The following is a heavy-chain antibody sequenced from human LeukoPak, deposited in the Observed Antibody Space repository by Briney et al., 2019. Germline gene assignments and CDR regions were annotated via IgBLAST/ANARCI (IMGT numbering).Heavy chain of an antibody. CDR2: IYTSGST. V-gene: IGHV4-4*08. CDR1: GGSFSGYY. D-gene: IGHD6-13*01. Sequence: SETLSLTCAVYGGSFSGYYWSWIRQPPGKGLEWIGRIYTSGSTNYNPSLKSRVTISVDTSKNQFSLKLSSVTAADTAVYYCARGSSSWSYYFDYWGQGALVTVSS. CDR3: ARGSSSWSYYFDY. J-gene: IGHJ4*02.